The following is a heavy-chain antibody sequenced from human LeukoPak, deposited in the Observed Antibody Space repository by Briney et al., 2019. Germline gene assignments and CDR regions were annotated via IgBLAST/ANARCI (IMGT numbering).Heavy chain of an antibody. Sequence: PGGSLRLSCEASGFTFSHYWMHWVRHAPGKGLVWVSRTNTDGSSTTYVDSVKGRFTISRDNAKNTMYLQMNSLRAEDTAVYYCVPTDSSGLDWGQGTLVTDSS. CDR2: TNTDGSST. J-gene: IGHJ4*02. D-gene: IGHD3-22*01. CDR1: GFTFSHYW. CDR3: VPTDSSGLD. V-gene: IGHV3-74*01.